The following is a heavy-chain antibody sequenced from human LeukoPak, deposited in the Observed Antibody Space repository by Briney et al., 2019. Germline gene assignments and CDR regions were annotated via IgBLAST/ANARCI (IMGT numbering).Heavy chain of an antibody. CDR3: ARRTDYYGSGSYSY. Sequence: SETLSLTCAVSGGSISSGGYSWSWIRQPPGKGLEWIGYIYHSGSTNYNPSLKSRVTISVDKSKNQFSLKLSSVTAADTAVYYCARRTDYYGSGSYSYWGQGTLVTVSS. D-gene: IGHD3-10*01. J-gene: IGHJ4*02. V-gene: IGHV4-30-2*01. CDR1: GGSISSGGYS. CDR2: IYHSGST.